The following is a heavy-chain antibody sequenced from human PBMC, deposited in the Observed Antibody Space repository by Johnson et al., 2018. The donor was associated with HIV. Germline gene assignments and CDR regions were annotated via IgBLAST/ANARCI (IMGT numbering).Heavy chain of an antibody. CDR3: AKDIGVKSGPQGAFDI. D-gene: IGHD3-10*01. J-gene: IGHJ3*02. Sequence: QVQLVESGGGVVQPGRSLRLSCAASGFTFSSYAMHWVRQAPGKGLEWVAVISYDGSNKYYADSVKGRFTIPRDNSKNKLYLQMNSLRAEDTAVYYCAKDIGVKSGPQGAFDIWGQGTMVTVSS. CDR1: GFTFSSYA. CDR2: ISYDGSNK. V-gene: IGHV3-30*04.